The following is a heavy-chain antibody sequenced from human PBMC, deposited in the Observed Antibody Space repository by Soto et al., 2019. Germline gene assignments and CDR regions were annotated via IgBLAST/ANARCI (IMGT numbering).Heavy chain of an antibody. CDR3: ARDTPSYDSSGYHFDY. Sequence: PSETLSLTCTVSGGSISSGCYYWSWIRQHPGKGLEWIGYIYYSGSTYYNPSLKSRVTISVDTSKNQFSLKLSSMTAADTDVYYCARDTPSYDSSGYHFDYRGQGTLVTVSS. D-gene: IGHD3-22*01. CDR1: GGSISSGCYY. J-gene: IGHJ4*02. CDR2: IYYSGST. V-gene: IGHV4-31*03.